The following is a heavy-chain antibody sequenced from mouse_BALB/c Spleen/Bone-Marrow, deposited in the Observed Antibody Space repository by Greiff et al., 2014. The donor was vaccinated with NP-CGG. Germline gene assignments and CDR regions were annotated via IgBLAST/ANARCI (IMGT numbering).Heavy chain of an antibody. J-gene: IGHJ4*01. V-gene: IGHV3-2*02. Sequence: VQLQQSGPGLVKPSQSLSLTCTVTGYSITSDFSWEWIRQFPGNKMEWMGYISYYGITSYNPSLKSRISITRDTSKNQFFLQLNSVTSEDTATYYCARSYYAMDYWGQGISVTVSS. CDR2: ISYYGIT. CDR1: GYSITSDFS. CDR3: ARSYYAMDY.